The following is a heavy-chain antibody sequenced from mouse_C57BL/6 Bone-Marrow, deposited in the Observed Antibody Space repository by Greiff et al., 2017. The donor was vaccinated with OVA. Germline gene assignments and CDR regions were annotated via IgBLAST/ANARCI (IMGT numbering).Heavy chain of an antibody. J-gene: IGHJ4*01. CDR2: ISYDGSN. D-gene: IGHD1-1*01. Sequence: EVKLVDSGPGLVKPSQSLSLTCSVTGYSITSGYYWNWIRQFPGNKLEWMGYISYDGSNNYNPSLKNRISITRDTSKNQFFLKLNSVTTEDTATYYCARENYGSAYAMDYWGQGTSVTVSS. V-gene: IGHV3-6*01. CDR3: ARENYGSAYAMDY. CDR1: GYSITSGYY.